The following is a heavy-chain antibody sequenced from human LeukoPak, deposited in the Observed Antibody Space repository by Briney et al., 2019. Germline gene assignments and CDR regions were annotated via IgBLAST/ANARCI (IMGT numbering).Heavy chain of an antibody. CDR2: MYTRGSP. Sequence: SETLSLTCTSSDGFSNNFHWSWIRQPPGKGLEWIGHMYTRGSPSYNPSLMGRVTMSVDTSKNLFSLRLNSVTAADTAVYYCVSSGYPFYYFDYWGQGTLVTVSS. J-gene: IGHJ4*02. D-gene: IGHD3-22*01. CDR3: VSSGYPFYYFDY. V-gene: IGHV4-4*09. CDR1: DGFSNNFH.